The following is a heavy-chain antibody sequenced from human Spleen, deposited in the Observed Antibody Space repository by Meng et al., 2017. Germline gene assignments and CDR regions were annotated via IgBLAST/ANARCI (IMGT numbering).Heavy chain of an antibody. CDR3: ARSPRLGEVGPPGY. D-gene: IGHD3-16*01. J-gene: IGHJ4*02. Sequence: VQLVRLWGEGGKPGASVKGSCKASGYTFTSYAIAWCRQAPGQGLEWRGWISGYNGDTYYAQNFQDRVTMTTDTSTNIASMEVRSLISDDTAVYYCARSPRLGEVGPPGYWGQGTLVTVPS. CDR1: GYTFTSYA. V-gene: IGHV1-18*01. CDR2: ISGYNGDT.